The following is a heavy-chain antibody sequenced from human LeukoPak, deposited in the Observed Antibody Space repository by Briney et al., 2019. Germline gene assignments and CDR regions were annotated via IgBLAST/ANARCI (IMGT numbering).Heavy chain of an antibody. J-gene: IGHJ4*02. CDR2: IYTSGST. CDR3: ARRVHYYDTSGYSYYFDY. CDR1: GGSISSYY. V-gene: IGHV4-4*07. Sequence: PSETLSLTCTVSGGSISSYYWSWIRQPAGKGLEWIGRIYTSGSTNYNPSLKSRVTISVDTSKNHFSLKLSSVTAADTAVYYCARRVHYYDTSGYSYYFDYWGQGTLVTVSS. D-gene: IGHD3-22*01.